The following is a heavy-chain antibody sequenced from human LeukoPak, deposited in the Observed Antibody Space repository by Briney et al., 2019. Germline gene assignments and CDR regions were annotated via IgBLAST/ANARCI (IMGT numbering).Heavy chain of an antibody. CDR2: ISTSSSYI. CDR1: GFTFSSYG. D-gene: IGHD1-26*01. J-gene: IGHJ4*03. Sequence: PGGSLRLSCAASGFTFSSYGMNWVRQAPGKGLVWVSSISTSSSYIYYTDSVKGRFTISRDNAKNSLDLQMNSLRAEDTAVYYCARDSGNYLGAFWGQGTMVTVSS. V-gene: IGHV3-21*01. CDR3: ARDSGNYLGAF.